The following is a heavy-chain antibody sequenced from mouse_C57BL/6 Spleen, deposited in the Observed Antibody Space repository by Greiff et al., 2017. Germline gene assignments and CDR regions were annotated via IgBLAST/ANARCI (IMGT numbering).Heavy chain of an antibody. CDR1: GYTFTSYT. V-gene: IGHV1-4*01. CDR3: ARQRTTVVAPYAMDY. CDR2: INPSSGYT. D-gene: IGHD1-1*01. J-gene: IGHJ4*01. Sequence: QVQLQQSGAELARPGASVKMSCKASGYTFTSYTMHWVKQRPGPGLEWIGYINPSSGYTKYNQKFKDKATLTADKSSSTAYMQLSSLTSEDSAVYYCARQRTTVVAPYAMDYWGQGTSVTVSS.